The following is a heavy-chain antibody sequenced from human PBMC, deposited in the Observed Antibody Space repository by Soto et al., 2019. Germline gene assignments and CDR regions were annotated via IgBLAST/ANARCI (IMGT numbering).Heavy chain of an antibody. CDR3: ARELTGVYYYYGMDV. CDR2: INAGNGNT. Sequence: QVQLVQCGAEVKKPGASVKVSCKASGYTYTSYAMHWVRQARGQRLEWMGWINAGNGNTKYSQKFQGRVTITRDTSATTAYTELSSLRSEDTAVYYCARELTGVYYYYGMDVWGQGTTVTVSS. D-gene: IGHD1-20*01. J-gene: IGHJ6*02. V-gene: IGHV1-3*01. CDR1: GYTYTSYA.